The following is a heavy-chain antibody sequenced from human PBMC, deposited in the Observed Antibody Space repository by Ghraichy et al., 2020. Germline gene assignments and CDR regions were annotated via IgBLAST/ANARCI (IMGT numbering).Heavy chain of an antibody. V-gene: IGHV3-30*18. Sequence: GGSLRLSCAGSRFSFRNYGMHWVRQAPGKGLEWVALISYDGSEEHYADSVKGRFTISRDNGQKMLYLQMNSLRTEDTALYYCAKDVAVDAAIYGASYSLSALGVWGQGTTVTVSS. J-gene: IGHJ6*02. CDR1: RFSFRNYG. CDR3: AKDVAVDAAIYGASYSLSALGV. D-gene: IGHD2-2*01. CDR2: ISYDGSEE.